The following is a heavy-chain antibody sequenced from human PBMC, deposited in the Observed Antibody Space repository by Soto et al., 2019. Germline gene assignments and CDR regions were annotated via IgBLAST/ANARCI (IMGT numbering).Heavy chain of an antibody. Sequence: SLGTLSPTRPVSCGSIHSSSFYWGWVRQPPGKGLEWIGSIYYSGSTYYNPSLKSRVTISVDTSKNQFSLKLSSVTAADTAVYYCARLPTGDNWFDPWGQGTLVTVSS. CDR2: IYYSGST. CDR1: CGSIHSSSFY. J-gene: IGHJ5*02. D-gene: IGHD4-17*01. CDR3: ARLPTGDNWFDP. V-gene: IGHV4-39*01.